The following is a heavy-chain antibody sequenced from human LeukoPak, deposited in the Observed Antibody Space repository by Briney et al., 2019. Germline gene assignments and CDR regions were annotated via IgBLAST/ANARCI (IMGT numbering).Heavy chain of an antibody. J-gene: IGHJ4*02. CDR3: ARGGSGSYYSAIFDY. Sequence: ASVKVSCKDSGGTFSSYTISWVRQAPGQGLEWMGGIIPIFGTANYAQKFQGRVTITADESTSTAYMELSSLRSEDTAVYYCARGGSGSYYSAIFDYWGQGTLVTVSS. CDR1: GGTFSSYT. CDR2: IIPIFGTA. D-gene: IGHD1-26*01. V-gene: IGHV1-69*13.